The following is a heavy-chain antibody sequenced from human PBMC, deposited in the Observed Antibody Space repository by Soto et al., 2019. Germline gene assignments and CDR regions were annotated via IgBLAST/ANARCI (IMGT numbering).Heavy chain of an antibody. CDR1: GGTFSSYA. Sequence: SVKVSCKASGGTFSSYAISWVRQAPGQGLEWMGGIIPIFGTANYAQKFQGRVTITADESTSTAYMELSSLRSEDTAVYYCARSVIRDYYDSSGYHDAFDIWGKGKMVTVSS. CDR2: IIPIFGTA. J-gene: IGHJ3*02. D-gene: IGHD3-22*01. CDR3: ARSVIRDYYDSSGYHDAFDI. V-gene: IGHV1-69*13.